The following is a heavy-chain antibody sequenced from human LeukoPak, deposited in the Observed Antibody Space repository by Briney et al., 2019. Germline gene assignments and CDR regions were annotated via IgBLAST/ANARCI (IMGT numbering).Heavy chain of an antibody. Sequence: SVKVSCKASGGTFSSYAISWVRQAPGQGLEWMGGIIPIFGTANYAQKFQGRVTITADKSTSTAYMELSSLRSEDTAVYYCARGLRGSPAFDYWGQGTLVTVSS. J-gene: IGHJ4*02. D-gene: IGHD2-2*01. CDR3: ARGLRGSPAFDY. CDR1: GGTFSSYA. CDR2: IIPIFGTA. V-gene: IGHV1-69*06.